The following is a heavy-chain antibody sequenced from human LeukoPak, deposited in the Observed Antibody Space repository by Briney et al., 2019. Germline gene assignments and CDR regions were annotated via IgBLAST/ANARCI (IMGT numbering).Heavy chain of an antibody. D-gene: IGHD6-19*01. CDR2: IYTSGST. V-gene: IGHV4-61*02. CDR1: GGSISSGSYY. CDR3: ARETRLMGYSSGLGFNY. J-gene: IGHJ4*02. Sequence: SQTLSLTCTVSGGSISSGSYYWSWIRQPAGKGLEWIGRIYTSGSTNYNPSLKSRVTISVDTSKNQFSLKLNSVTAADTAVYYCARETRLMGYSSGLGFNYWGQGTLVTVSS.